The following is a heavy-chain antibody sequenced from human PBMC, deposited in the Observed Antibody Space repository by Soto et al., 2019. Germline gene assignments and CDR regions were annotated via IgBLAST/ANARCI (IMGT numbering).Heavy chain of an antibody. CDR1: GGSISSYY. CDR2: IYYSGST. J-gene: IGHJ4*02. Sequence: SETLSLTCTVSGGSISSYYWSWIRQPPGKGLEWIGYIYYSGSTNYNPSLKSRVTISVDTSKNQFSLKLSSVTAADTAVYYCARNLDDYVWGSYRYTPPRYWGQGTLVTVSS. V-gene: IGHV4-59*01. CDR3: ARNLDDYVWGSYRYTPPRY. D-gene: IGHD3-16*02.